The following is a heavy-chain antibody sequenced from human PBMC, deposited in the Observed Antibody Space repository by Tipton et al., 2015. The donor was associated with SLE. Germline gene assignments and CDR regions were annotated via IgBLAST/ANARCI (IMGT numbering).Heavy chain of an antibody. CDR1: GFGVSSNY. CDR2: IYRGGST. J-gene: IGHJ5*02. CDR3: ARLEGPVGLHWLDP. Sequence: GSLRLSCAASGFGVSSNYMTWVRQAPGKGLEWVSIIYRGGSTFYADSVKGRITISRDKSKNTVYLQMNGPRPEDTAVYYCARLEGPVGLHWLDPWGQGILVTVSS. V-gene: IGHV3-66*02. D-gene: IGHD5-24*01.